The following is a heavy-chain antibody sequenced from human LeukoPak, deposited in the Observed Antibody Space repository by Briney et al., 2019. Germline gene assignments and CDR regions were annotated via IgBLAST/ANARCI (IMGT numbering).Heavy chain of an antibody. V-gene: IGHV3-30*18. CDR2: ISYDGSNK. J-gene: IGHJ4*02. Sequence: GGSLRLSCAASGFTFSNYAMHWVRQAPGKGLEWVAVISYDGSNKYYADSVKGRFTISRDNSKNTLYLQMNSLRVEDTAVYYCAKDHLVGFPVRPDYWGQGTLVTVSS. CDR1: GFTFSNYA. CDR3: AKDHLVGFPVRPDY. D-gene: IGHD1-26*01.